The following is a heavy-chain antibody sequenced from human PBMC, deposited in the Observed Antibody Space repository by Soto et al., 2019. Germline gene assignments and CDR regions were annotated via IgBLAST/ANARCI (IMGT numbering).Heavy chain of an antibody. CDR1: GFTFSSYA. J-gene: IGHJ3*02. Sequence: GGSLRLSCAASGFTFSSYAMSWVRQAPGKGLEWVSAISGSGGSTYYADSVKGRFTISRDNSKNTLYLQMNSLRAEDTAVYYCATDSFSNYYDSSGPTGGDTFDIWGQGTMVTVSS. V-gene: IGHV3-23*01. CDR3: ATDSFSNYYDSSGPTGGDTFDI. D-gene: IGHD3-22*01. CDR2: ISGSGGST.